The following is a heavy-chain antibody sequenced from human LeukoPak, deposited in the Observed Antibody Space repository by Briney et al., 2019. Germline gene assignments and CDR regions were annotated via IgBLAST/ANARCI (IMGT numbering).Heavy chain of an antibody. Sequence: GGSLRLSCAASGFTFSSYWMSWVRQAPGKGLEWVANIKQDGSEKYYVDSVKGRFTISRDNAKNSLYLQMNSLRAEDTAVYYCARARTGYSITGYYYYIDFWGKGTTVTISS. D-gene: IGHD3/OR15-3a*01. CDR2: IKQDGSEK. CDR1: GFTFSSYW. V-gene: IGHV3-7*01. CDR3: ARARTGYSITGYYYYIDF. J-gene: IGHJ6*03.